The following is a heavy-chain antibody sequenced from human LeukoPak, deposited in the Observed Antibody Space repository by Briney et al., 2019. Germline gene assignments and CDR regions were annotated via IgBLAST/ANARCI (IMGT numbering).Heavy chain of an antibody. Sequence: SETLSLTCAVYGGSLSGYYWSWIRQPPGKGLEWIGEINHSGSTNYNPSLKSRVTISVDTSKNQFSLKLSSVTAADTAVYYCALEGYYDFWSGYYGYWGQGTLVTVSS. CDR3: ALEGYYDFWSGYYGY. CDR1: GGSLSGYY. J-gene: IGHJ4*02. D-gene: IGHD3-3*01. CDR2: INHSGST. V-gene: IGHV4-34*01.